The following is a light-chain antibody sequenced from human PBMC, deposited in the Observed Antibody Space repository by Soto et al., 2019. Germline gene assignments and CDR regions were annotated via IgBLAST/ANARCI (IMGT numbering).Light chain of an antibody. CDR2: DAS. Sequence: EIVLTQSPATLSLSPGERATLSCRASQSVTSYLAWYQQRPGQAPRLLIYDASNRATGIPARFSGSGSGTDFTLTISRLEPEDAAAYYCQQRSDWPLTFGGGTKVEIK. J-gene: IGKJ4*01. CDR1: QSVTSY. CDR3: QQRSDWPLT. V-gene: IGKV3-11*01.